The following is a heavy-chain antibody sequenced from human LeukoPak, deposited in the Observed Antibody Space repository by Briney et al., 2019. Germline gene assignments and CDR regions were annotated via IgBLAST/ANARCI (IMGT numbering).Heavy chain of an antibody. J-gene: IGHJ4*02. CDR1: GLTFYNSG. CDR2: IGPTGSDR. D-gene: IGHD1-14*01. V-gene: IGHV3-21*06. CDR3: ATETNGRHYDY. Sequence: GGSLRLSCTASGLTFYNSGFNWVRQAPGKGLEWVASIGPTGSDRYHADSIKARFTISRDNANNFLYLQMNSLRAEDTAVYYCATETNGRHYDYWGQGTLLTVCS.